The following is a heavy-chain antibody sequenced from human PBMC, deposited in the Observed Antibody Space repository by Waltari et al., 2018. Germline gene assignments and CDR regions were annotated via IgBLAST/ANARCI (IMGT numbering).Heavy chain of an antibody. CDR2: IYHSGST. J-gene: IGHJ4*02. Sequence: QVQLQESGPGLVKPSETLSLTCAVSGYSISSGYYWGWIRQPPGKGLEWIGSIYHSGSTYYNPSLKSRVTISVDTSKNQFSLKLSSVTAADTAVYYCARSVADSSGSTRRIYYFDYWGQGTLVTVSS. CDR3: ARSVADSSGSTRRIYYFDY. CDR1: GYSISSGYY. V-gene: IGHV4-38-2*01. D-gene: IGHD3-22*01.